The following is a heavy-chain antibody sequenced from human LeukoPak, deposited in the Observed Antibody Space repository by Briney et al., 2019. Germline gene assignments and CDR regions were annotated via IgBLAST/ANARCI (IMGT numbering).Heavy chain of an antibody. D-gene: IGHD6-13*01. CDR2: IYTSGST. CDR1: GGSISSYY. CDR3: ARRYSSSWYVGFFDP. J-gene: IGHJ5*02. Sequence: PSETLSLTCTVSGGSISSYYWSWIRQPPGKGLEWIGYIYTSGSTNYNPSLKSRVTISVDMSKNQFSLKLSSVTAADTAIYYCARRYSSSWYVGFFDPWGQGTLVTVSS. V-gene: IGHV4-4*09.